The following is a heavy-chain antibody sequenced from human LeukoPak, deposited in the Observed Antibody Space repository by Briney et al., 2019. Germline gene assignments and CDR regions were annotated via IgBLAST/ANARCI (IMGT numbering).Heavy chain of an antibody. Sequence: GGSLRLSCVASGFTFSNHWMHWVRQAPGKGLMWAARISYDGSSADHADSVKGRFTISRDNAKNTLYLQMNSLRVEDTGVYYCARRRTIGDYDYWGQGTLVTVSS. CDR3: ARRRTIGDYDY. CDR1: GFTFSNHW. D-gene: IGHD3-16*01. J-gene: IGHJ4*02. V-gene: IGHV3-74*01. CDR2: ISYDGSSA.